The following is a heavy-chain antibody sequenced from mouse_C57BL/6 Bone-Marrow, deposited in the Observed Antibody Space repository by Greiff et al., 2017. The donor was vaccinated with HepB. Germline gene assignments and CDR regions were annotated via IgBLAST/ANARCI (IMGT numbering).Heavy chain of an antibody. CDR2: ICNGGGST. CDR1: GFTFSDYY. V-gene: IGHV5-12*01. J-gene: IGHJ4*01. Sequence: EVQGVESGGGLVQPGGSLKLSCAASGFTFSDYYMYWVRQTPEKRLEWVAYICNGGGSTYYPDTVKGRFTISIDNAKNALYLQISRLKSEYTAMYYCATREDYWGQGTSVTVSS. CDR3: ATREDY.